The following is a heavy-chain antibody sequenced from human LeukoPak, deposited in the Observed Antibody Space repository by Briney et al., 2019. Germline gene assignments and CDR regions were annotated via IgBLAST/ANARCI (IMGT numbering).Heavy chain of an antibody. V-gene: IGHV3-23*01. CDR2: ILPGGDST. CDR3: AKRIQYSSSWCYIDY. J-gene: IGHJ4*02. CDR1: GFTFSSYV. Sequence: GGSLRLSCAASGFTFSSYVMTWVRQAPGKGLEWVSSILPGGDSTYYADSVKGRFTISRDNSKNTLFLQMNSLRVEDTAVYFCAKRIQYSSSWCYIDYWGQGTLVTVSS. D-gene: IGHD6-13*01.